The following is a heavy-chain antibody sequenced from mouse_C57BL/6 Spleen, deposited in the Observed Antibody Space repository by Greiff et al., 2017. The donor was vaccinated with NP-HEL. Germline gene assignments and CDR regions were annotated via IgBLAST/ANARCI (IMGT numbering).Heavy chain of an antibody. Sequence: VQLQQSGPELVKPGASVKISCKASGYSFTDYNMNWVKQSTGKSLEWIGVINPNYGTTSYNQKFKGKATLTVDQSSSTAYMQLNSLTSEDSAVDYCESSWVTGRGAGFDYWGQGTLVTVSA. J-gene: IGHJ3*01. CDR1: GYSFTDYN. D-gene: IGHD4-1*01. CDR2: INPNYGTT. V-gene: IGHV1-39*01. CDR3: ESSWVTGRGAGFDY.